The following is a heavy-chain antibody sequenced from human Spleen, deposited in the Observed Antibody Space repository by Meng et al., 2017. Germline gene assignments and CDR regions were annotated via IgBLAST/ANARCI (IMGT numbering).Heavy chain of an antibody. CDR2: ISSSSSYI. D-gene: IGHD3-22*01. CDR1: GFTFSSYY. V-gene: IGHV3-21*01. Sequence: GESLKISCAASGFTFSSYYMNWVRQAPGKGLEWVSSISSSSSYIYYPDSVKGRFTISRDNAKNSLYLQMNSLRAEDTAVYYCARSSLSYDSIVGDAFDIWGRGTMVTVSS. CDR3: ARSSLSYDSIVGDAFDI. J-gene: IGHJ3*02.